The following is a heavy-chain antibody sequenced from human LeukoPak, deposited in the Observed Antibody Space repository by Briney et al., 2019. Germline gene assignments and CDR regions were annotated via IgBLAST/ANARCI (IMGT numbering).Heavy chain of an antibody. CDR2: FDPEDGET. D-gene: IGHD3-10*01. J-gene: IGHJ5*02. CDR1: GYTLTELS. CDR3: ARAGYGSGSYYNWFDP. Sequence: GASVKVSCKVSGYTLTELSMHWVRQAPGKGLEWMGGFDPEDGETIYAQKFQGRVTMTEDTSTDTAYMELSSLRSEDTAVYYCARAGYGSGSYYNWFDPWGQGTLVTVSS. V-gene: IGHV1-24*01.